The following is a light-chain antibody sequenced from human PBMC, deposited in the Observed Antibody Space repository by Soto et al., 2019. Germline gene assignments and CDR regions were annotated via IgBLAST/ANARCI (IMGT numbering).Light chain of an antibody. CDR1: QSVSSR. CDR3: QHYNNWPPWT. V-gene: IGKV3-15*01. Sequence: EIVMTQYPATLSVSPGERGRRSCMASQSVSSRLAWYQQKRGQAPRLLIYDASTRATGIPARFSGSGSGTEFNLTISSLQSEDFAIYYCQHYNNWPPWTVGQGTKVEIK. J-gene: IGKJ1*01. CDR2: DAS.